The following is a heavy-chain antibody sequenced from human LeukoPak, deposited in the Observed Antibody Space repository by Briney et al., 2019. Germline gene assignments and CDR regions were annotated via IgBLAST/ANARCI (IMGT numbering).Heavy chain of an antibody. J-gene: IGHJ4*02. V-gene: IGHV3-53*01. CDR3: ARAPVYDSSGYHFDD. CDR1: GFTVSSTY. D-gene: IGHD3-22*01. CDR2: IYSGGST. Sequence: GGSLRLSCAASGFTVSSTYMSWVRQAPGKGLEWVSVIYSGGSTYYADSVKGRFTISRDHSKNTLYLHMNSLRAEDTAVYYCARAPVYDSSGYHFDDWGQGTLVTVSS.